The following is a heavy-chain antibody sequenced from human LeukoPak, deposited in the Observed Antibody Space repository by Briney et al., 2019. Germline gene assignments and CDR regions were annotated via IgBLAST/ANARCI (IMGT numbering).Heavy chain of an antibody. D-gene: IGHD1-26*01. V-gene: IGHV1-69*04. J-gene: IGHJ4*02. CDR3: ARDQGLKWELPGY. Sequence: GSSVKVSCKASGGTFSSYAISWVRQAPGQGLEWMGRIIPILGIANYAQKFQGRVTITADKSTSTAYMELRSLRSDDTAVYYCARDQGLKWELPGYWGQGTLVTVSS. CDR1: GGTFSSYA. CDR2: IIPILGIA.